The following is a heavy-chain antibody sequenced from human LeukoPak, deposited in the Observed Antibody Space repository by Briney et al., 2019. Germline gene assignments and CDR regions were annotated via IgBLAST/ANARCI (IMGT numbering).Heavy chain of an antibody. Sequence: MTSETLSLTCTVSGGSISSYYWSWIRQPPGKGLEWIVYIYYSGSTNYNPSLKSRVTISVDTSKNQFSLKLSSVTAADTAVYYCARNTMVRGGYYYYGMDVWGQGTTVTVSS. J-gene: IGHJ6*02. V-gene: IGHV4-59*01. CDR1: GGSISSYY. D-gene: IGHD3-10*01. CDR3: ARNTMVRGGYYYYGMDV. CDR2: IYYSGST.